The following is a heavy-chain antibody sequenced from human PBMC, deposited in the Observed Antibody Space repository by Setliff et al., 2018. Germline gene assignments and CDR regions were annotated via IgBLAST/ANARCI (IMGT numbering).Heavy chain of an antibody. V-gene: IGHV3-7*01. Sequence: GGSLRLSCAASGFSFSRSWMSWVRQAPGKGPEWVANIKQDGSEKYYVDSVEGRFTISRDNAKSLLFLQMRGLRAGDTALYYCARDPPGMNAFDIWGHGTMVTVSS. D-gene: IGHD6-13*01. CDR1: GFSFSRSW. J-gene: IGHJ3*02. CDR3: ARDPPGMNAFDI. CDR2: IKQDGSEK.